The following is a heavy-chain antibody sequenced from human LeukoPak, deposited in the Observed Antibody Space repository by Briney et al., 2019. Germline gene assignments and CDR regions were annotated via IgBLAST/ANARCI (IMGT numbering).Heavy chain of an antibody. D-gene: IGHD6-19*01. CDR3: ARGTRFITVAGTSLSFDP. J-gene: IGHJ5*02. CDR1: GFIFSNYG. V-gene: IGHV3-64*01. CDR2: ISSDGDNT. Sequence: GGSLRLSCSASGFIFSNYGMYWVRQAPGKGLEFVSAISSDGDNTFYANSVKGRFTISRDNSKNTLYLHLGSLRPEDMAVYYCARGTRFITVAGTSLSFDPWGQGILVIVSS.